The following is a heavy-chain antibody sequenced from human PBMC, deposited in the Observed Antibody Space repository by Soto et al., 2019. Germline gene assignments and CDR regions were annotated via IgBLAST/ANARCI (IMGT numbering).Heavy chain of an antibody. CDR1: GGSISSSNW. V-gene: IGHV4-4*02. Sequence: PSETLYLTCAVSGGSISSSNWWSWVRQPPGKGLEWIGEIYHSGSTNYNPSLKSRVTISVDKSKNQFSLKLSSVTAADTAVYYCARDGGAATYYYDSSGYYGETRDAFDIWGQGTMVTVSS. CDR2: IYHSGST. CDR3: ARDGGAATYYYDSSGYYGETRDAFDI. D-gene: IGHD3-22*01. J-gene: IGHJ3*02.